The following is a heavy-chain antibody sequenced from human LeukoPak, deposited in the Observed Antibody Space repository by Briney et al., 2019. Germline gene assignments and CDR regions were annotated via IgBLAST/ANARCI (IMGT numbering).Heavy chain of an antibody. J-gene: IGHJ4*02. CDR3: ARQGSGRSSDY. V-gene: IGHV4-39*01. D-gene: IGHD1-26*01. CDR2: IYYSGST. CDR1: GGSISSGGDY. Sequence: SETLSLTCTVSGGSISSGGDYWGWIRQPPGKGLEWIGSIYYSGSTYYNPSLKSRVTISVDTSKNQFSLKLISVTAADTAVYYCARQGSGRSSDYWGQGTLVTVSS.